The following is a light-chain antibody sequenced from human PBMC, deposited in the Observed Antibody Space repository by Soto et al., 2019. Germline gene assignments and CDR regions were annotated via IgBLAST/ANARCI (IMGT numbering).Light chain of an antibody. CDR1: SSNIGAGYD. Sequence: QSLLTQPPSVSGAPGQRVTISCTGSSSNIGAGYDVHWYQQLPGTAPKLLIYGNSNRPSGVPDRFSGSKSGTSASLAITGRQAEDEADYYCQSYDSSLSGLDVFGTGTKLTVL. V-gene: IGLV1-40*01. CDR2: GNS. CDR3: QSYDSSLSGLDV. J-gene: IGLJ1*01.